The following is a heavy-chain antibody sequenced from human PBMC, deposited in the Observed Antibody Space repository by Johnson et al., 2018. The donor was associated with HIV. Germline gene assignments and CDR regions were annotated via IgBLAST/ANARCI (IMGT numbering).Heavy chain of an antibody. Sequence: VQLVESGGGLVQPGRSLRLSCVASGFSFDKYAMNWVRQVPGKGLEWVSGISWNSGSIGYADSVRGRFTISRDNSKNTLYLQMNSLRAEDTAVYYCARASSSWYQGRAFDIWGQGTMVTVSS. D-gene: IGHD6-13*01. V-gene: IGHV3-9*01. CDR3: ARASSSWYQGRAFDI. J-gene: IGHJ3*02. CDR2: ISWNSGSI. CDR1: GFSFDKYA.